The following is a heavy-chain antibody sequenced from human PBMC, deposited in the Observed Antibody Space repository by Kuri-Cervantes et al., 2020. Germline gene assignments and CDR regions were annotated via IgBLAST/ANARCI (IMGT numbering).Heavy chain of an antibody. D-gene: IGHD3-16*01. Sequence: GDCLKISGAASGCTDIIYWMNWVRQAPGKGLEWVANIKQDGSEKYYVDSVKGRFTISRDNAKNSLYLQMNSLRVEDTAVYYCARDVGGYPFLLDYYYGMDVWGQGTTVTVSS. J-gene: IGHJ6*02. CDR3: ARDVGGYPFLLDYYYGMDV. CDR2: IKQDGSEK. V-gene: IGHV3-7*01. CDR1: GCTDIIYW.